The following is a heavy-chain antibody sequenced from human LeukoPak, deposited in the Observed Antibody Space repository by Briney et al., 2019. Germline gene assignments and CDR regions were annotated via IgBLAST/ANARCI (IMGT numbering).Heavy chain of an antibody. D-gene: IGHD3-22*01. V-gene: IGHV4-34*01. CDR2: INHSRST. Sequence: SETLSLTCAVYGGSFSGYYWSWVRQPPGKGLEWIGEINHSRSTNYNPSLKSRVTISVDTSKNQFSLKLSSVTAADTAVYYCARAKPITMIDYWGQGTLVTVSS. CDR1: GGSFSGYY. J-gene: IGHJ4*02. CDR3: ARAKPITMIDY.